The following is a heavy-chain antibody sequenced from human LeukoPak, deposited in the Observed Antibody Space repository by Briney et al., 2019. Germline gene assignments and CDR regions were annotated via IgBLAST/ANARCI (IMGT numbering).Heavy chain of an antibody. CDR1: GYTFTGYY. D-gene: IGHD6-13*01. V-gene: IGHV1-2*02. CDR2: INPNSGGT. CDR3: ARDKQLVQSIDY. J-gene: IGHJ4*02. Sequence: ASVKVSCKASGYTFTGYYMHWVRQAPGQGLEWMGWINPNSGGTNYAQKFQGRVTMTRDTSISTAYMELSRLRSDDTAVYYCARDKQLVQSIDYWGQGTLVTVFS.